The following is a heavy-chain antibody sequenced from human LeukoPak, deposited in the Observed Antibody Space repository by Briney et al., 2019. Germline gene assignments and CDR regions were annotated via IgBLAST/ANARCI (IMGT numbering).Heavy chain of an antibody. D-gene: IGHD3-3*01. CDR2: INHSGST. CDR1: GGSFSGYY. Sequence: SETLSLTCAVYGGSFSGYYWSWIRQPPGKGLEWIGEINHSGSTNYNPSLKSRVTISVDTSKNQFSLKLSSMAAADTAVYYCARGDLKSGSNWGQGTLVTVSS. V-gene: IGHV4-34*01. CDR3: ARGDLKSGSN. J-gene: IGHJ4*02.